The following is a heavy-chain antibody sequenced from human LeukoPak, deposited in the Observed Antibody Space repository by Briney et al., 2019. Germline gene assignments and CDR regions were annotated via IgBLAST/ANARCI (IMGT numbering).Heavy chain of an antibody. CDR3: AREGRVGDFDY. J-gene: IGHJ4*02. CDR2: ISSSSSYI. V-gene: IGHV3-21*04. CDR1: GFTFSIYS. D-gene: IGHD1-26*01. Sequence: PGGSLRLSCVASGFTFSIYSMNWVRQAPGKGLEWVSSISSSSSYIYYADSVKGRFTISRDNSKNTLYLQMNSLRAEDTAVYYCAREGRVGDFDYWGQGTLVTVSS.